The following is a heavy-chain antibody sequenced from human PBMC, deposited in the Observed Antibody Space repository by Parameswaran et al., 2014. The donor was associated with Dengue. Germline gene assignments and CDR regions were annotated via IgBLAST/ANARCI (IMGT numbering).Heavy chain of an antibody. V-gene: IGHV1-69*01. CDR3: ARSAEVVTPEYYYGMDV. J-gene: IGHJ6*02. Sequence: SWVRQAPGQGLEWMGGIIPIFGTANYAQKFQGRVTITADESTSTAYMELSSLRSEDTAVYYCARSAEVVTPEYYYGMDVWGQGTTVTVSS. D-gene: IGHD4-23*01. CDR2: IIPIFGTA.